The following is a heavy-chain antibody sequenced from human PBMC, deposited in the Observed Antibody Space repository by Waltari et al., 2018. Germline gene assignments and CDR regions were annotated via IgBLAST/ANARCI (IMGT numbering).Heavy chain of an antibody. V-gene: IGHV4-39*07. CDR1: GGSISSSSYY. J-gene: IGHJ6*02. Sequence: QLQLQESGPGLVKPSETLSLTCTVSGGSISSSSYYWGWIRQPPGKGLEWIGSIYDSGSTYYNPSLKSRVTISVDTSKNQFSLKLSSVTAADTAVYYCARVGTTVTNYYYYGMDVWGQGTTVTVSS. CDR3: ARVGTTVTNYYYYGMDV. CDR2: IYDSGST. D-gene: IGHD4-17*01.